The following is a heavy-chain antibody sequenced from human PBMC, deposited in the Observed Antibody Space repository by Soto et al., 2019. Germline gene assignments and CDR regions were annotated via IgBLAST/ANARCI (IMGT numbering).Heavy chain of an antibody. CDR3: AKVTHRGPIAGAGPLGS. Sequence: QVHLVQSGAEVKKPGASVNVSCQASGSITNHHMHWVRQAPGQGLEWMGIFNPSGLSTTYAQKFQVRVTITRDTSTSTVYMELSSLTSEDTAVYFCAKVTHRGPIAGAGPLGSWGQGTLVIVSS. CDR2: FNPSGLST. D-gene: IGHD6-19*01. V-gene: IGHV1-46*01. J-gene: IGHJ4*02. CDR1: GSITNHH.